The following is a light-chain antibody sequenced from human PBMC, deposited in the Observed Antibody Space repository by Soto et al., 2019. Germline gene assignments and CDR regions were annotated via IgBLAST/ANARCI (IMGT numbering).Light chain of an antibody. CDR1: QSVLSRSNNKNY. Sequence: DIVMTQSPDSLAVSLGERAAINCRSSQSVLSRSNNKNYLAYFQQKPGQPPKLLIYWASTRESGVPDRFSGSGSGTDFTLIISSLQAEDVALYHCQQYYSCRPQTLGQGNKLEIK. J-gene: IGKJ2*01. CDR2: WAS. CDR3: QQYYSCRPQT. V-gene: IGKV4-1*01.